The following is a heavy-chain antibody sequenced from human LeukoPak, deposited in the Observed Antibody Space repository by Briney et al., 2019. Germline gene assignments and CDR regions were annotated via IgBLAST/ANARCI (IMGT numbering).Heavy chain of an antibody. CDR3: ARVKRGYSRNFDY. CDR2: IYYSGST. J-gene: IGHJ4*02. CDR1: GGSFSSSSYY. D-gene: IGHD5-18*01. V-gene: IGHV4-39*07. Sequence: SETLSLTCTVSGGSFSSSSYYWGWIRQPPGKGLEWIGSIYYSGSTYYNPSLKSRVTISVDTSKNQFSLKLSSVTAADTAVYYCARVKRGYSRNFDYWGQGTLVTVSS.